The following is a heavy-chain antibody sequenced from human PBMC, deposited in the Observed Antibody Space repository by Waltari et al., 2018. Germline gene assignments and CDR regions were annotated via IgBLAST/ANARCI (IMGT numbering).Heavy chain of an antibody. J-gene: IGHJ4*02. V-gene: IGHV4-38-2*01. D-gene: IGHD3-3*01. CDR3: ARTVVAWRTTIFSMYYVDY. CDR1: GYSLSRGYF. Sequence: QVQLQESGPGLVKPSETLSLTSAVSGYSLSRGYFWGWIRQPPGRGLEWIGTVYQTGGTYYSPSLKSRVTISVDTSKNHFSLNLSSVTAADTAFYYCARTVVAWRTTIFSMYYVDYWGQGTLVTVSS. CDR2: VYQTGGT.